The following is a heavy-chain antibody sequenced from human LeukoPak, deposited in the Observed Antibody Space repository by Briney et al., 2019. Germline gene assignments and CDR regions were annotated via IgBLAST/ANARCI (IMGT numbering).Heavy chain of an antibody. CDR3: AGDYYYDSSGYPWFDP. D-gene: IGHD3-22*01. Sequence: GGSLRLSCAASGFTFSSYSMNWVRQAPGKGLEWVSFISSSGSTTYYADSVKGRFTISRDNAKSSLYLQMNSLRDVDTAVYYCAGDYYYDSSGYPWFDPWGQGTLVTVSS. CDR2: ISSSGSTT. CDR1: GFTFSSYS. J-gene: IGHJ5*02. V-gene: IGHV3-48*02.